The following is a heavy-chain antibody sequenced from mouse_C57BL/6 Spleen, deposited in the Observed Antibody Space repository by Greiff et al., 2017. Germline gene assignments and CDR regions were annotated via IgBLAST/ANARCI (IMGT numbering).Heavy chain of an antibody. CDR1: GFTFSDYG. V-gene: IGHV5-17*01. J-gene: IGHJ1*03. CDR2: ISSGSSTI. Sequence: EVKLMESGGGLVKPGGSLKLSCAASGFTFSDYGMHWVRQAPEKGLEWVAYISSGSSTIYYADTVKGRFTISRDNAKNTLFLQMTSLRSEDTAMYYCARARGLRDWYFYVWGTGTTVTVAS. CDR3: ARARGLRDWYFYV. D-gene: IGHD3-1*01.